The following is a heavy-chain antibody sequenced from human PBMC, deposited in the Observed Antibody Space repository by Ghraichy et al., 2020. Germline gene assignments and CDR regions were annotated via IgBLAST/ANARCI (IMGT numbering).Heavy chain of an antibody. CDR1: GGSVSSRSYY. CDR3: VRQPYWGLSGFYKFFDY. CDR2: IYYSGSI. J-gene: IGHJ4*02. Sequence: SETLSLTCTVSGGSVSSRSYYWGWIRQPPGKGLEWIGSIYYSGSINDNPSLKTRVTMSVDTSKNQFSLKMNSVTAADTAAYYCVRQPYWGLSGFYKFFDYWGQGTLVTVSS. V-gene: IGHV4-39*01. D-gene: IGHD3-9*01.